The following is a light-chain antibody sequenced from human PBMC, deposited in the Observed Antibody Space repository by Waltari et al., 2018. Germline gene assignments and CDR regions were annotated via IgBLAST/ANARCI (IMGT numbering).Light chain of an antibody. CDR2: VKSDGSH. J-gene: IGLJ3*02. Sequence: QLVLTQSPSASASLGASVKLTCTLSSGHSTNIIAWLPQQPEKGPRFLMNVKSDGSHNKGVGIPDRFSGSSSGAERYLTISSRQSEDEADYYCQTGGHGTWVFGGGTRLTVL. CDR1: SGHSTNI. CDR3: QTGGHGTWV. V-gene: IGLV4-69*01.